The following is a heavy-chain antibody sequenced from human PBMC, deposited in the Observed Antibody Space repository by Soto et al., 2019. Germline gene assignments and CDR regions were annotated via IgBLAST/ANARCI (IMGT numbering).Heavy chain of an antibody. J-gene: IGHJ6*02. Sequence: SVKVSCKASGGTFSSYAISWVRQAPGQGLEWMGGIIPIFGTANYAQKFQGRVTITADESTSTAYMELSSLRSEDTAVYYCARGGNYYDSSGYYPPRYYYGMDVWGQGTTVTVSS. D-gene: IGHD3-22*01. CDR2: IIPIFGTA. V-gene: IGHV1-69*13. CDR3: ARGGNYYDSSGYYPPRYYYGMDV. CDR1: GGTFSSYA.